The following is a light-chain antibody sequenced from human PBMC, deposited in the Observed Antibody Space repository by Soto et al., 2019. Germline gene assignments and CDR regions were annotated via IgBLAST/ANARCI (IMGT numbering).Light chain of an antibody. CDR3: QQGSNWYT. CDR2: DTS. Sequence: EIVLTQSPATLSLSPGDRATLSCRASQSVDRYLAWYQEKPGQAPRLLIYDTSDRGTGIPDRFSGSGSGTDFTLTISSIEPEDFAVYYCQQGSNWYTFGQGTKLEIK. CDR1: QSVDRY. J-gene: IGKJ2*01. V-gene: IGKV3-11*01.